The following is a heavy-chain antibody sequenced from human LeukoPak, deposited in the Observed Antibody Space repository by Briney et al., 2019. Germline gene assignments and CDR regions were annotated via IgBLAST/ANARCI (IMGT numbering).Heavy chain of an antibody. CDR3: ARRASTERGHSYGLDS. V-gene: IGHV3-21*01. Sequence: PGGSLRLSCVVSGFTFSSYHMNWVRQAPGKGLEWVSSISTSSSIYIYYADSVTGRFTISRDNAKHSMYLQMNRLRAEDTAVYYCARRASTERGHSYGLDSWGQGTLVTVSS. D-gene: IGHD5-18*01. J-gene: IGHJ4*02. CDR1: GFTFSSYH. CDR2: ISTSSSIYI.